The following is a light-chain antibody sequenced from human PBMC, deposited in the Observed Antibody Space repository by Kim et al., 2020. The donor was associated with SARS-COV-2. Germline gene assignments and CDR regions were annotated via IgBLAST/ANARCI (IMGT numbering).Light chain of an antibody. CDR3: NSRDSNDNVV. CDR1: ILRSYY. J-gene: IGLJ2*01. V-gene: IGLV3-19*01. Sequence: VALGQTVRITCQGDILRSYYATWYQQKQGQAPILVIYGKNNRPSGIPDRCSGSSSGNTASLTITGTQAGDEADYYCNSRDSNDNVVFGGGTQLTVL. CDR2: GKN.